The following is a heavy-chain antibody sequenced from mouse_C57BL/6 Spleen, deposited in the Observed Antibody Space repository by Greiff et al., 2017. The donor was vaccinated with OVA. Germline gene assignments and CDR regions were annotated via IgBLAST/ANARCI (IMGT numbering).Heavy chain of an antibody. V-gene: IGHV5-16*01. D-gene: IGHD2-4*01. CDR1: GFTFSDYY. CDR3: ARHYDYEAYFDY. CDR2: INYDGSST. J-gene: IGHJ2*01. Sequence: EVQRVESEGGLVQPGSSMKLSCTASGFTFSDYYMAWVRQVPEKGLEWVANINYDGSSTYYLDSLKSRFIISRDNAKNILYLQMSSLKSEDTATYYCARHYDYEAYFDYWGQGTTLTVSS.